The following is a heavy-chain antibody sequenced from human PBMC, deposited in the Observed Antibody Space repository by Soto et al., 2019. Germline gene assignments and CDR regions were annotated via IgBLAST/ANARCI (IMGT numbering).Heavy chain of an antibody. D-gene: IGHD4-17*01. CDR1: GFTFSSYS. Sequence: EVQLVESGGGLVKPGGSLRLSCAASGFTFSSYSMNWVRQAPGKGLEWVSSISSSSSYIYYADSVKGRFTIATDNAKNSLYLQMNSLRAEDTAVYYCARDLTTVHWYFDLWGRGTLVTVSS. J-gene: IGHJ2*01. CDR2: ISSSSSYI. V-gene: IGHV3-21*01. CDR3: ARDLTTVHWYFDL.